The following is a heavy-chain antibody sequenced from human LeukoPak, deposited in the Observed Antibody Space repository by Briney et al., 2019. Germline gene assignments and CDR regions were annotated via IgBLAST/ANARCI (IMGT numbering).Heavy chain of an antibody. CDR1: GGSNSSSTYY. CDR3: ARLSPMTTFSPTVRYYYYYMDV. J-gene: IGHJ6*03. CDR2: IYDSGST. Sequence: SETLSLTCTVLGGSNSSSTYYWRWIRQPPGKGLEWIGSIYDSGSTYYNPSLKSRVTISVDTSKNQFSLKLSSVTAADTAVYYCARLSPMTTFSPTVRYYYYYMDVWGKGTTVTVSS. V-gene: IGHV4-39*01. D-gene: IGHD4-11*01.